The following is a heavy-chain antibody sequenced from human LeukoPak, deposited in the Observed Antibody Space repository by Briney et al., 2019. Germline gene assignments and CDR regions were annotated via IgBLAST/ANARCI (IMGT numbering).Heavy chain of an antibody. CDR1: GFNFNTYA. J-gene: IGHJ3*02. D-gene: IGHD2-8*01. CDR2: ITVSSGTR. V-gene: IGHV3-23*01. Sequence: GGSLRLSCTASGFNFNTYAMTWVRQAPGRGLEWVSSITVSSGTRNYADSMKGRFTISRDNPKNTLYLQMNSLRVEDTAIYYCAKDPNGDYIGAFDSWGQGTLVTVSS. CDR3: AKDPNGDYIGAFDS.